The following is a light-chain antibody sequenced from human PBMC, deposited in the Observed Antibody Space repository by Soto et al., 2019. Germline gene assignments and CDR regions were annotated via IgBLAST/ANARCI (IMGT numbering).Light chain of an antibody. CDR1: QIIGSS. Sequence: DIQMTQSPSTRSASLGDRVTITCRASQIIGSSLAWYQHKPGKAPKLLIYDALTLQSGVPSRYSGSESGTEFTFTISSLQPGDSATYYCQQYHSYPYTFGQGTKLEI. CDR3: QQYHSYPYT. CDR2: DAL. J-gene: IGKJ2*01. V-gene: IGKV1-5*01.